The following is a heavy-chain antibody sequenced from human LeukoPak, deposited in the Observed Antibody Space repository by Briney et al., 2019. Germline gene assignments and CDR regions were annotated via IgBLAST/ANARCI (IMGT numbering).Heavy chain of an antibody. V-gene: IGHV4-34*01. D-gene: IGHD5-24*01. J-gene: IGHJ6*03. CDR2: INHSGST. CDR3: ARGLREMATLRPPYYMDV. Sequence: SETLSLTCAVYGGSFSGYYWSWIRQPPGKGLEWIGEINHSGSTNYNPSLKSRVTISVGTSKNQFSLKLSSVTVADTAVYYCARGLREMATLRPPYYMDVWGKGTTVTVSS. CDR1: GGSFSGYY.